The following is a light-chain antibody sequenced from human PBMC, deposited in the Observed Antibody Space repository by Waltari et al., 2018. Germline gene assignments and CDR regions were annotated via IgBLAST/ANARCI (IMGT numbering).Light chain of an antibody. CDR3: QHLYSYPFT. J-gene: IGKJ2*01. Sequence: IQLTQSPSSLSASVGARVTITCRASQGISTYLAWYQQKPGKAPKLLIYSASALQSGVPSRFSGSVSGTDFTLTISSLQAEDFATYYCQHLYSYPFTFGLGTKLEI. V-gene: IGKV1-9*01. CDR1: QGISTY. CDR2: SAS.